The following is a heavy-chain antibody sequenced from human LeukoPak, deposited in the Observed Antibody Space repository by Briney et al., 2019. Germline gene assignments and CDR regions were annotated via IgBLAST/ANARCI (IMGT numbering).Heavy chain of an antibody. V-gene: IGHV1-2*02. CDR1: GYTFTGYY. CDR2: INPNSGGT. J-gene: IGHJ5*02. D-gene: IGHD4-23*01. CDR3: ARAGDGGNLA. Sequence: ASVKVSCKASGYTFTGYYMHWGRQAPGQGLEWMGWINPNSGGTNYAQDFHGRVTMTRDTSISTAYMELSRLRSDDTAVYYCARAGDGGNLAWGQGTLVTVSS.